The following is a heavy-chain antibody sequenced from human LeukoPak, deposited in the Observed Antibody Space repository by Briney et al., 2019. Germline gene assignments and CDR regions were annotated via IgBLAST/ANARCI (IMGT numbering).Heavy chain of an antibody. V-gene: IGHV3-23*01. Sequence: GGSLRLSCAASGFTFSSYGMSWVRQAPGQGLEWVSAISTSGESTYYADSVKSHFTISRDNSKNTLYLQMNSLRAEDTAIYFCAKGSGNGYGSGPFDYWGQGTLVTVSS. CDR1: GFTFSSYG. CDR2: ISTSGEST. J-gene: IGHJ4*02. D-gene: IGHD3-10*01. CDR3: AKGSGNGYGSGPFDY.